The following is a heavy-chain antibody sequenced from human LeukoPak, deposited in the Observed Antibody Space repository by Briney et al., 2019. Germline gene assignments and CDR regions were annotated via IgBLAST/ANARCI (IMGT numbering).Heavy chain of an antibody. J-gene: IGHJ6*03. D-gene: IGHD3-22*01. Sequence: ETSETLSLTCAVSGGSISSSNWWSWVRQPPGKGLEWIGYIYYSGSTNYNPSLKSRVTISVDTSKNQFSLKLSSVTAADTAVYYCARVRPGDSSGYLFRYYMDVWGKGTTVTVSS. CDR3: ARVRPGDSSGYLFRYYMDV. V-gene: IGHV4-4*02. CDR1: GGSISSSNW. CDR2: IYYSGST.